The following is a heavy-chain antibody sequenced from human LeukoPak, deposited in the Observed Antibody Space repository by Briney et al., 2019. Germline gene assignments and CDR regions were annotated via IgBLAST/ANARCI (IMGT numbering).Heavy chain of an antibody. J-gene: IGHJ3*02. CDR2: ISYDGSNK. CDR3: ARRRITIFGVVPYPDNPDAFDI. D-gene: IGHD3-3*01. CDR1: GFTFSSYA. V-gene: IGHV3-30-3*01. Sequence: GGSLRLSCAASGFTFSSYAMHWVRQAPGKGLEWVAVISYDGSNKYYADSVKGRFTISRDNSKNTLYLQMNSLRAEDTAVYYCARRRITIFGVVPYPDNPDAFDIWGQGTMVTVSS.